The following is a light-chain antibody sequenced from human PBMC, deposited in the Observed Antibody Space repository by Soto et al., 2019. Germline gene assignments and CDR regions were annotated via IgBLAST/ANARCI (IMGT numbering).Light chain of an antibody. CDR3: QQYNNRPPLT. CDR1: QSVSSN. V-gene: IGKV3-15*01. Sequence: ERIMTQSPATLSVSPGESATLSCRASQSVSSNLAWYQQKPGQAPRLLIYGVSTRATGIPARFSGSGSETKFTLTISSLQSEDFAVYYCQQYNNRPPLTFGGGTKVEIK. CDR2: GVS. J-gene: IGKJ4*01.